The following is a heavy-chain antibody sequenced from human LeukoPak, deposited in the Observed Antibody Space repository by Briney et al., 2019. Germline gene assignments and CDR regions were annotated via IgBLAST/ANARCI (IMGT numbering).Heavy chain of an antibody. V-gene: IGHV3-21*04. CDR2: ISSGSNYK. J-gene: IGHJ4*02. CDR3: VGGDTSMVFIVY. CDR1: GLTISSYS. D-gene: IGHD5-18*01. Sequence: WGSLRLSCAASGLTISSYSMNWGGQAPGKGLEWVSSISSGSNYKYYADSVKGRFTISRDNAKNSLFLQMDTLRAEDTAVYYCVGGDTSMVFIVYWGQGTLVTVSS.